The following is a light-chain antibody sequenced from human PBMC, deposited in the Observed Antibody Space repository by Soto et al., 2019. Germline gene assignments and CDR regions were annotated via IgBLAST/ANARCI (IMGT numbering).Light chain of an antibody. J-gene: IGKJ2*01. Sequence: EIVMTQSPASLSVSPGETATLSCRASQSIRNSLAWYQQKPGQAPSLVIYGASTRATGIPARFSGSGSGTEFTLTISSLPSEDSALYYCQQYNNWPPRTFGQGTKLEIK. CDR2: GAS. V-gene: IGKV3-15*01. CDR1: QSIRNS. CDR3: QQYNNWPPRT.